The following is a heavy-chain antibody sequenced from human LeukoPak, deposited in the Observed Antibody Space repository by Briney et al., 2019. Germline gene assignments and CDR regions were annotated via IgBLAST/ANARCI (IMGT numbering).Heavy chain of an antibody. CDR3: TGGGLVRGSLHWFDP. J-gene: IGHJ5*02. V-gene: IGHV6-1*01. Sequence: SQTLSLTCASSGDSHPEGSAGRNWTRQSPSRGLEWLARIYYRSQWHSDNAISVKSRIPINPDTSRNQFSLQLNSVTHDDPAVYYCTGGGLVRGSLHWFDPWGQRTLVTVSS. CDR2: IYYRSQWHS. D-gene: IGHD3-10*01. CDR1: GDSHPEGSAG.